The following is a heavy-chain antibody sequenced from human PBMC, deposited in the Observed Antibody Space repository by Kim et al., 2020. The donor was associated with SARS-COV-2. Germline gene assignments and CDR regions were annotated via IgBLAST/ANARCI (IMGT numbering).Heavy chain of an antibody. CDR3: AKQRVLMVYAPFDY. Sequence: GGSLRLSCAASGFTFSSYAMSWVRQAPGRGLEWVSAISGSGYTTYYADSVKGRFTISRDNSKNTLYLQMNSLRAEDTAVYYCAKQRVLMVYAPFDYWGQGTLVTVSS. V-gene: IGHV3-23*01. D-gene: IGHD2-8*01. CDR2: ISGSGYTT. J-gene: IGHJ4*02. CDR1: GFTFSSYA.